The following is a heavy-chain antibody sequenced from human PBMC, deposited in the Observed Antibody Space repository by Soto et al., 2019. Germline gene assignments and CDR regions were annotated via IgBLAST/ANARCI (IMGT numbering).Heavy chain of an antibody. J-gene: IGHJ4*02. V-gene: IGHV1-69*12. D-gene: IGHD5-18*01. CDR2: IIPMFGTA. CDR1: GGTFSTYA. Sequence: QVQLVQSGAEVKKPESSVKVSCKAHGGTFSTYAISWVRQATGQGLEWMGGIIPMFGTANYAQRFQDRVTITADESTNTVYMELSSLRSEDTAVYFCASGIQLWLRRINNGYSGWGQGTLVTVSS. CDR3: ASGIQLWLRRINNGYSG.